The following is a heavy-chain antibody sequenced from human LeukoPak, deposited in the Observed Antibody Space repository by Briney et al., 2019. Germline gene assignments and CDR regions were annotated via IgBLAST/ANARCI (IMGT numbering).Heavy chain of an antibody. V-gene: IGHV4-34*01. CDR2: INHSGST. J-gene: IGHJ5*02. D-gene: IGHD6-19*01. Sequence: SETLSLTCTVYGGSFSGYYWSWIRQPPGKGLEWIGEINHSGSTNYNPSLKSRVTISVDTSKNQFSLKLSSVTAADTAVYYCARGGSGWYLLRWFDPWGQGTLVTVSS. CDR3: ARGGSGWYLLRWFDP. CDR1: GGSFSGYY.